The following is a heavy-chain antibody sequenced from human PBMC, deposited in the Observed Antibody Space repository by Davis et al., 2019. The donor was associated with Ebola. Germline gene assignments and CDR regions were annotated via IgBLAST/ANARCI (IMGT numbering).Heavy chain of an antibody. Sequence: SQTLSLTCAISGDSVPSNSAAWNWIRQSPSTGLEWLGRTYYRSKWNNDYAVSVKSRITFNADTSKNQFSLQLNSVTPEDTAVYYCARGLTWPLDFWGQGTLVIVSS. CDR2: TYYRSKWNN. V-gene: IGHV6-1*01. CDR1: GDSVPSNSAA. CDR3: ARGLTWPLDF. J-gene: IGHJ4*02.